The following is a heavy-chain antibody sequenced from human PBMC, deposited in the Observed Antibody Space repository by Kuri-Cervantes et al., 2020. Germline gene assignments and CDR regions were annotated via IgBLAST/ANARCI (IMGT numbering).Heavy chain of an antibody. D-gene: IGHD2-8*01. J-gene: IGHJ4*02. V-gene: IGHV3-30-3*01. Sequence: GGSLRLSCTASGFTFSSYVMTWVRQAPGKGLEWVAVISYGGSNKYYAESVKGRFTISRDNSKNMLYLQMNSLRAEDTAVYYCARDMGYCTHGVCYPSYCFDYWGLGTLVTVSS. CDR3: ARDMGYCTHGVCYPSYCFDY. CDR2: ISYGGSNK. CDR1: GFTFSSYV.